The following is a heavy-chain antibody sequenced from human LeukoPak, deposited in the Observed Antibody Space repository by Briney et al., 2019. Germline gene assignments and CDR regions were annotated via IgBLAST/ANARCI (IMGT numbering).Heavy chain of an antibody. CDR1: GGTFSSYA. V-gene: IGHV1-69*06. J-gene: IGHJ6*03. Sequence: SVKVSCKASGGTFSSYAISWVRQAPGQGLEWMGGIIPIFGTANYAQKFQGRVTITADKSTSTAYMELSSLRSEDTAVYYCASSRTHYYYYYMDVWGKGTTVTVSS. CDR3: ASSRTHYYYYYMDV. CDR2: IIPIFGTA.